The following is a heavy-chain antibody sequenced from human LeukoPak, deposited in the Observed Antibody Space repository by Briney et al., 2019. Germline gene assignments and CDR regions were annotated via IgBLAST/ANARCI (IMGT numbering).Heavy chain of an antibody. J-gene: IGHJ4*02. CDR3: ARLRLVNYFDY. V-gene: IGHV4-59*08. Sequence: SETLSLTCTVSGGSISSYYWSWIRQPPGKGLEWIGYIYYSGSTNYNPSLKSRVTISVDTSKNQFSLKLSSVTAADTAVYYCARLRLVNYFDYWGQGTLVTVPS. CDR2: IYYSGST. D-gene: IGHD6-19*01. CDR1: GGSISSYY.